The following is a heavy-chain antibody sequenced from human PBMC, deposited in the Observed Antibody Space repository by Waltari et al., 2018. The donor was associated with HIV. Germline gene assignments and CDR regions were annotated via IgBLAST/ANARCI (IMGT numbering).Heavy chain of an antibody. V-gene: IGHV4-31*03. J-gene: IGHJ4*02. D-gene: IGHD2-21*01. CDR3: AALGVVIPASFY. CDR2: IYNSGTT. CDR1: GASISSGGYY. Sequence: QVQLQESGPGLLKPSETLSLTCSVSGASISSGGYYWRWIRQVPEKGLEWIGYIYNSGTTYYNPSLKSRVTMSLDAPTRQFSLRLTSVTAADTAVYYCAALGVVIPASFYWGQGALVTVSS.